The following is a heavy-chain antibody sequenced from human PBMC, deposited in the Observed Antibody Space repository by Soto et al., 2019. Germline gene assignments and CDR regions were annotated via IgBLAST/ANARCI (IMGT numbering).Heavy chain of an antibody. D-gene: IGHD3-3*01. Sequence: GASVKVSCKASGYTFTSYDINWVRQATGQGLEWMGWMNPNSGNTGYAQKFQGRVTMTRNTSISTAYMELSSLRSEDTAVYSCARSRGRGRITIFGVVIPDEEYYFDYWGQGTLVTVSS. CDR2: MNPNSGNT. J-gene: IGHJ4*02. CDR3: ARSRGRGRITIFGVVIPDEEYYFDY. V-gene: IGHV1-8*01. CDR1: GYTFTSYD.